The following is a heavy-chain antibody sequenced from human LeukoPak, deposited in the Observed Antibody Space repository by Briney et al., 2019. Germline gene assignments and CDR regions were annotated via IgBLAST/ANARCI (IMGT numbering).Heavy chain of an antibody. CDR3: AREYSTTDY. Sequence: GGSLRLSCAASGFTFNNYAMTWVRQAPGKGLEWVSAISGSGDTTYYADSVKGRFTISRDNSKNTLYLQMNSLRAEDTAVYYCAREYSTTDYWGQGTLVTVSS. CDR1: GFTFNNYA. V-gene: IGHV3-23*01. D-gene: IGHD1-1*01. J-gene: IGHJ4*02. CDR2: ISGSGDTT.